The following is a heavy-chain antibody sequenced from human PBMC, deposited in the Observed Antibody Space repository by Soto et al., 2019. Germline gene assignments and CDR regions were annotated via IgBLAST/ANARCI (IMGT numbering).Heavy chain of an antibody. CDR1: GFSFSSYR. V-gene: IGHV3-23*01. CDR3: ASGQDDYGDSDVWFDP. Sequence: EEQLLESGGGLVQPGASLRLSCAASGFSFSSYRMSWVRQAPGKGLEWVSGISGGGDSTYYADRVKGRFTISRDKSKNTLYLQMTSLRAEDTAVYYCASGQDDYGDSDVWFDPWGQGTLVSVSS. D-gene: IGHD4-17*01. CDR2: ISGGGDST. J-gene: IGHJ5*02.